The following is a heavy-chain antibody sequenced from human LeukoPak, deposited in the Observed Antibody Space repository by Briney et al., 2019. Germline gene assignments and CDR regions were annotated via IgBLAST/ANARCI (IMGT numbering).Heavy chain of an antibody. Sequence: PGGSLRLSCAASGFTFSSYAMHWVRQAPGKGLEWVAVISYDGSNKYYADSVKGRFTISRDNSKNTLYLQMNSLRAEDTAVYYCARDQPKLELIGLSDFDIWGQGTMVTVSS. CDR3: ARDQPKLELIGLSDFDI. D-gene: IGHD1-7*01. CDR2: ISYDGSNK. V-gene: IGHV3-30*14. J-gene: IGHJ3*02. CDR1: GFTFSSYA.